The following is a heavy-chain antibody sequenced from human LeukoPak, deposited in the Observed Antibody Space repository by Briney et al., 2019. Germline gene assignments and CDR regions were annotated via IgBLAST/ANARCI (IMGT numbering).Heavy chain of an antibody. J-gene: IGHJ6*03. CDR2: MNPNSGNT. D-gene: IGHD3-10*01. Sequence: ASVKVSCKASGYTFTSYGINWVRQATGQGLEWMGWMNPNSGNTGYAQKFQGRVTMTRNTSISTAYMELSSLRSEDTAVYYCARGGDYITMVRGVTLGYYYMDVWGKGTTVTISS. CDR3: ARGGDYITMVRGVTLGYYYMDV. V-gene: IGHV1-8*02. CDR1: GYTFTSYG.